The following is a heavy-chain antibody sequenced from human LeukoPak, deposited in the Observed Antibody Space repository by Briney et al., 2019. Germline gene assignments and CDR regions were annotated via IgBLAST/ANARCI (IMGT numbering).Heavy chain of an antibody. V-gene: IGHV1-18*01. CDR2: ISAYNGNT. Sequence: GGPVKVSCKASGYTFTSYGISWVRQAPGQGLEWMGWISAYNGNTNYAQKFQGRVTMTRNTSISTAYMELSSLRSEDTAVYYCARREGRTMIVVNWGQGTLVTVSS. CDR3: ARREGRTMIVVN. J-gene: IGHJ4*02. CDR1: GYTFTSYG. D-gene: IGHD3-22*01.